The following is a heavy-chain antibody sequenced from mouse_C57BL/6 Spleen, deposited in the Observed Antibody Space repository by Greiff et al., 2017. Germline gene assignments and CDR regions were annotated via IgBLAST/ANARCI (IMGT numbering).Heavy chain of an antibody. J-gene: IGHJ2*01. D-gene: IGHD1-1*01. CDR1: GFNIKDYY. V-gene: IGHV14-2*01. CDR2: IDPEDGET. Sequence: VQLQQSGAELVKPGASVKLSCTASGFNIKDYYMHWVKQRTEQGLEWIGRIDPEDGETKYAPKFPGKATITADTSSNTAYLQLSSLTSEDTAVYYCARDYYGSSLDYWGQGTTLTVSS. CDR3: ARDYYGSSLDY.